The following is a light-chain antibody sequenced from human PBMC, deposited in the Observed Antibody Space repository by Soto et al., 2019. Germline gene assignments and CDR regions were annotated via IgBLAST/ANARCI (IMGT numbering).Light chain of an antibody. CDR3: QQYAGSPRT. J-gene: IGKJ1*01. CDR1: QNLGTLY. V-gene: IGKV3-20*01. CDR2: SAS. Sequence: EIVLTQSPGTLSLSPGERGTLSCRASQNLGTLYLAWFQQKSGQAPRLLIYSASRRATGIPDRFTGSGSGTDSTLTINRVEPEDFAVYFCQQYAGSPRTFGQGTKVDIK.